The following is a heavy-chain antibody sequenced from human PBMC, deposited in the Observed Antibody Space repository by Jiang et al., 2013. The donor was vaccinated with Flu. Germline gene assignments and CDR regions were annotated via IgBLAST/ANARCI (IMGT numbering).Heavy chain of an antibody. CDR2: ISGSGGST. D-gene: IGHD3-3*01. V-gene: IGHV3-23*04. CDR1: GFTFSSYA. J-gene: IGHJ1*01. CDR3: AKRSVLRFLEWLLGGYFQH. Sequence: QLVESGGGLVQPGGSLRLSCAASGFTFSSYAMSWVRQAPGKGLEWVSAISGSGGSTYYADSVKGRFTISRDNSKNTLYLQMNSLRAEDTAVYYCAKRSVLRFLEWLLGGYFQHWGQGTLVTVSS.